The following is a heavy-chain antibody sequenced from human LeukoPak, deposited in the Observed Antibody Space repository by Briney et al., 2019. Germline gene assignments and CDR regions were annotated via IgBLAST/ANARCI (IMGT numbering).Heavy chain of an antibody. Sequence: GGSLRLSCAASGFTFSSYGMHWVRQAPGKGLEWVAVISYDGSNKYYADSVKGRFTISRDNSKNTLYLQMNSLRAEDTAVYYCARVGSYRYTDPFDYWGQGTLVTVSS. J-gene: IGHJ4*02. CDR3: ARVGSYRYTDPFDY. CDR2: ISYDGSNK. D-gene: IGHD3-16*02. CDR1: GFTFSSYG. V-gene: IGHV3-30*03.